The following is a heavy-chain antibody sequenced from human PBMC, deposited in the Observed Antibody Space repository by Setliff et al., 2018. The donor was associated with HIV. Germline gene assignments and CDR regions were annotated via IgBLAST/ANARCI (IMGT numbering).Heavy chain of an antibody. J-gene: IGHJ4*02. D-gene: IGHD6-13*01. V-gene: IGHV4-38-2*01. CDR1: GYSISSGYY. Sequence: PSETLSLTCAVSGYSISSGYYWGWIRQPPGKGLEWIGSIYHSGSAYSNPSLQSRVRISVDTSKNQFSLKVTSVTAADTAVYYCASLAAGRSYYFDYWGQGTLVTVSS. CDR2: IYHSGSA. CDR3: ASLAAGRSYYFDY.